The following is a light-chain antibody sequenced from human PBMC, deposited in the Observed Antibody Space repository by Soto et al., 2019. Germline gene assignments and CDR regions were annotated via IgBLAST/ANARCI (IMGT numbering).Light chain of an antibody. J-gene: IGLJ3*02. V-gene: IGLV2-8*01. CDR2: EVS. CDR3: YSYRGSNLCV. Sequence: QSALTQPPSASGSPGQSVTISCTGTSSDVGGYNYVSWYQQHPGTAPKLMIYEVSKRPSGVPERFSGSKSGNTASLTVSGAEDEDDDDYYSYSYRGSNLCVFGGGTKLTVL. CDR1: SSDVGGYNY.